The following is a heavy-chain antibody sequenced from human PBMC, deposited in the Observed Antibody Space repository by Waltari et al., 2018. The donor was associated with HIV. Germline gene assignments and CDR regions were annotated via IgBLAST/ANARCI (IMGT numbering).Heavy chain of an antibody. CDR1: GLAFGISG. D-gene: IGHD3-10*01. Sequence: EVRLVESGGALVQPGESLRLSGAASGLAFGISGSRWVRQAPGKGLVWVSRINTDGTTTTYADSVRGRFTISRDNAKNTLDLQMNSLKADDTAVYYCARANVFLRFGEFSNYGMDVWGQGTMVTVSS. V-gene: IGHV3-74*01. CDR3: ARANVFLRFGEFSNYGMDV. J-gene: IGHJ6*02. CDR2: INTDGTTT.